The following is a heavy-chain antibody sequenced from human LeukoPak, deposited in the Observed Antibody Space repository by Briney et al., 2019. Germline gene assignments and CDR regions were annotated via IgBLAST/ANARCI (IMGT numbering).Heavy chain of an antibody. Sequence: MASETLSLTCAVSGGSISSSNWWSWVRQPPGKGLKWIGEIYHGGSTNYNPSLKSRVTISVDKPKNQFSLKLSSVTAADTAVYYCASGLCSSTSCFFASWFDPWGQGTLVTVSS. J-gene: IGHJ5*02. CDR2: IYHGGST. D-gene: IGHD2-2*01. CDR1: GGSISSSNW. CDR3: ASGLCSSTSCFFASWFDP. V-gene: IGHV4-4*02.